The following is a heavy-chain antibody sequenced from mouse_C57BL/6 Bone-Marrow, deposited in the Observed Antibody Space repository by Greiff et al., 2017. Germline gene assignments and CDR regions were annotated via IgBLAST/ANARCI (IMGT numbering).Heavy chain of an antibody. CDR1: GYTFTRYT. J-gene: IGHJ2*01. CDR3: ARSETAQALDY. D-gene: IGHD3-2*02. Sequence: QVQLQQSGAELARPGASVKMSCKASGYTFTRYTMHWVKQRPGQGLEWIGYINPSSGYTKYNQKFKDKATLTADKSSSTAYMQLSSLTSEDSAVYYCARSETAQALDYWGQGTTLTVSS. V-gene: IGHV1-4*01. CDR2: INPSSGYT.